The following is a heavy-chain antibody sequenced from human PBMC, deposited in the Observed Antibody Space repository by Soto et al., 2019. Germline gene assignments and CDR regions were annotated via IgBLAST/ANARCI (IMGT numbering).Heavy chain of an antibody. CDR1: CGSINTFY. CDR3: AREGSYSAYNFAHGIQLWSFDF. Sequence: SETLSLTCTVSCGSINTFYWSWVRQPAGKGLEWIGRIFSSGSTSFNPSLESRVAMSVDTSKNHFSLNLSSVTAADKAVYYCAREGSYSAYNFAHGIQLWSFDFWGQGALVTVSS. D-gene: IGHD5-12*01. CDR2: IFSSGST. V-gene: IGHV4-4*07. J-gene: IGHJ4*02.